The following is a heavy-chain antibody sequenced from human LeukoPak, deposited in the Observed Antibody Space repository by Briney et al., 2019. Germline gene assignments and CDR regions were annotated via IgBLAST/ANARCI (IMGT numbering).Heavy chain of an antibody. CDR3: AKASWVSSTDAVR. D-gene: IGHD3-16*01. CDR1: GQIFSSFD. V-gene: IGHV3-23*01. Sequence: GGSLRLFCAVSGQIFSSFDMSWVRQGRARGLEWVSSIRGNGEPFYAGSVKGRFTLSSESSRNRVYFQLSNLRVEDTAIYYCAKASWVSSTDAVRWGQGTLFTVSS. CDR2: IRGNGEP. J-gene: IGHJ4*02.